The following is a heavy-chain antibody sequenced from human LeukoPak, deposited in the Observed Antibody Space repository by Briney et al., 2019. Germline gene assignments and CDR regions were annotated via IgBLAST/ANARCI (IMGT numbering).Heavy chain of an antibody. CDR3: AKSTSYYFGSGSYSYGFDY. Sequence: GGSLRLSCAASGFTFSSYGMHWVRQAPGKGLEWVAVIWYDGSNKYYADSVKGRFTISRDNSKNTLYLQMSSLRADDTAVYYCAKSTSYYFGSGSYSYGFDYWGQGTLVTVSS. CDR1: GFTFSSYG. D-gene: IGHD3-10*01. CDR2: IWYDGSNK. V-gene: IGHV3-33*03. J-gene: IGHJ4*02.